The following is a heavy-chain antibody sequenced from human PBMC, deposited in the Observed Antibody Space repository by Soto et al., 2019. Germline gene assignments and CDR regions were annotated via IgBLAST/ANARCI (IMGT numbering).Heavy chain of an antibody. CDR3: ARQEYDFWSLVDY. Sequence: GESLKISCKGSGYSFTSYWIGWVRQMPGRGLEWMGIIYAGDSETRYSPSFQGQVTISVDKSINTAYLQWNSLKASDTAMYYCARQEYDFWSLVDYWGQGTLVTVSS. V-gene: IGHV5-51*01. CDR2: IYAGDSET. J-gene: IGHJ4*02. D-gene: IGHD3-3*01. CDR1: GYSFTSYW.